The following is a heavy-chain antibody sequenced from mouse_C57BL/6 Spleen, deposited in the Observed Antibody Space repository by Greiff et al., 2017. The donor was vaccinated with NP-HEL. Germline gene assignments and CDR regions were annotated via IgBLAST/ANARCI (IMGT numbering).Heavy chain of an antibody. CDR1: GFTFSDYG. CDR3: ARPNSGAMDY. D-gene: IGHD3-2*02. CDR2: ISSGSSTI. J-gene: IGHJ4*01. Sequence: DVKLVESGGGLVKPGGSLKLSCAASGFTFSDYGMHWVRQAPEKGLEWVAYISSGSSTIYYADTVKGRFTISRDNAKNTLFLQMTSLRSEDTAMYYCARPNSGAMDYWGQGTSVTVSS. V-gene: IGHV5-17*01.